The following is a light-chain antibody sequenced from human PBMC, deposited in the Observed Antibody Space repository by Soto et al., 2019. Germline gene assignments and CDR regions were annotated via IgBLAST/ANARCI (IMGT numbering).Light chain of an antibody. CDR2: DAS. Sequence: SHELTQPPPGSVAPGQTARITCGGNNIGSKSVHWYQQQPGQAPVLVVYDASDRPSGIPERFSGSNSGNTATLTISRVEAGDEADYYCQVWDSSSDRGVFGGGTQLTVL. CDR1: NIGSKS. CDR3: QVWDSSSDRGV. V-gene: IGLV3-21*02. J-gene: IGLJ2*01.